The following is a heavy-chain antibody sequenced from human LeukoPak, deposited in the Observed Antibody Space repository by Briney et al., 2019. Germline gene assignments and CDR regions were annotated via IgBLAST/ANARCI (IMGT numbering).Heavy chain of an antibody. J-gene: IGHJ4*02. CDR1: GGTFSSYA. V-gene: IGHV1-69*04. CDR2: IIPILGIA. Sequence: SVKVSCKASGGTFSSYAISWVRQAPGQGLEWMGRIIPILGIANYAQKFQGRVTITADKSTSTAYMELSSLRSEDTAVYYCARDQGSSWWGPDYWGQGTLVTVSS. D-gene: IGHD6-13*01. CDR3: ARDQGSSWWGPDY.